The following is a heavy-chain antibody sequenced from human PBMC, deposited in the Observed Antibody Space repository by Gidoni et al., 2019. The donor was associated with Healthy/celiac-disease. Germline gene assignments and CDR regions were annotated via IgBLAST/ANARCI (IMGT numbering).Heavy chain of an antibody. CDR1: GFTFDDYA. Sequence: EVQLVESGGGLVQPGRSLRLSCAASGFTFDDYAMHGVRQAPWKGLGGVSGISWNSGSIVYADSVKGRFTISRDNAKNSLYLQMNSLSAEDTALYYCAKEGAVAGTGEGYYCDYWGQGTLVTVSS. V-gene: IGHV3-9*01. CDR2: ISWNSGSI. D-gene: IGHD6-19*01. CDR3: AKEGAVAGTGEGYYCDY. J-gene: IGHJ4*02.